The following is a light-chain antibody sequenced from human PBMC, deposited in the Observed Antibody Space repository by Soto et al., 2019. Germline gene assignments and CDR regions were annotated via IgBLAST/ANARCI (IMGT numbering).Light chain of an antibody. CDR1: QSVSSY. CDR2: GAS. V-gene: IGKV3-15*01. Sequence: EIVLTQSPATLSLSPGERATLSCRASQSVSSYLAWYQQIPGQAPRFLIYGASTRATGIPVRFSGSGSGTEFTLTISSLQSEDFAVYYCQQYDNWPRTFGQGTKVDIK. CDR3: QQYDNWPRT. J-gene: IGKJ1*01.